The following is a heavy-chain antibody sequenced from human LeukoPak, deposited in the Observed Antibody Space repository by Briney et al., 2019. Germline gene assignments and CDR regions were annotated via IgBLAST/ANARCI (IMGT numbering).Heavy chain of an antibody. CDR2: ISYDGSNK. D-gene: IGHD2-15*01. J-gene: IGHJ2*01. Sequence: PGGSLRLSCAASGFTFSSYGMHWVRQAPGKGLEWVGVISYDGSNKYYADSVKGRFTISRDNSKNTLYLQMNSLRAEDTAVYYCAKNGDMVSHWYFDLWGRGTLVTVSS. CDR3: AKNGDMVSHWYFDL. CDR1: GFTFSSYG. V-gene: IGHV3-30*18.